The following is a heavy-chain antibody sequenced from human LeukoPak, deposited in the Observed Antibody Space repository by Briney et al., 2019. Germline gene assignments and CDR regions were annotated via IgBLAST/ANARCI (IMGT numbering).Heavy chain of an antibody. V-gene: IGHV1-69*05. CDR3: ARFFYDSSGGAFDI. CDR1: VPTFTSYA. J-gene: IGHJ3*02. Sequence: VASVKVSCKASVPTFTSYAINWVRQAPGQGLEWMGGFIPIFGSPTYAQEFQGRVTFTTDTSTCTAYMELSNLRSDDTAVFYCARFFYDSSGGAFDIWGEGTMVAVSS. D-gene: IGHD3-22*01. CDR2: FIPIFGSP.